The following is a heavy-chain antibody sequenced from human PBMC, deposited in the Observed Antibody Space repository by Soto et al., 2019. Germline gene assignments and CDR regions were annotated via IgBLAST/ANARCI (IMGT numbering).Heavy chain of an antibody. CDR2: ISAYNGNT. J-gene: IGHJ5*02. CDR3: ARLLVVPAARGNWFDP. V-gene: IGHV1-18*01. CDR1: GYTFTSYG. Sequence: GASVKVSCKASGYTFTSYGISWVRQAPGQGLEWMGWISAYNGNTNYAQKLQGRVTMTTDTSTSTAYMELRSLRSDDTAVYYCARLLVVPAARGNWFDPWGQGTLVTVSS. D-gene: IGHD2-2*01.